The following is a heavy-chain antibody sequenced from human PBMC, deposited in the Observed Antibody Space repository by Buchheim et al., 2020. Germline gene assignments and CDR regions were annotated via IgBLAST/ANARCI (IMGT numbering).Heavy chain of an antibody. CDR2: IRYDGSNK. CDR1: GFTFSSYG. CDR3: AKEDNGSGWWTGYYGMDV. V-gene: IGHV3-30*02. Sequence: QVQLVESGGGVVQPGRSLRLSCAASGFTFSSYGMHWVRQAPGKGLEWVAFIRYDGSNKYYADSVKGRFTISRDNSKNTLNLQMNSLRAEDTAVYYCAKEDNGSGWWTGYYGMDVWGQGTT. D-gene: IGHD6-19*01. J-gene: IGHJ6*02.